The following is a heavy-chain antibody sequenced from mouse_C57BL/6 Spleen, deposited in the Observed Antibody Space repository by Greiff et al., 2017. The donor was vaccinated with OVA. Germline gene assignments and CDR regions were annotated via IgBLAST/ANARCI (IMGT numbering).Heavy chain of an antibody. CDR1: GYTFTSYW. V-gene: IGHV1-64*01. Sequence: VQLQQPGAELVKPGASVKLSCKASGYTFTSYWMHWVKQRPGQGLEWIGMIHPNSGSTNYNEKFKSKATLTVDKSSSTAYMQLSSLTSEVSSVSICSLYYGSTWFAYWGQGTLVTVSA. D-gene: IGHD1-1*01. CDR3: SLYYGSTWFAY. J-gene: IGHJ3*01. CDR2: IHPNSGST.